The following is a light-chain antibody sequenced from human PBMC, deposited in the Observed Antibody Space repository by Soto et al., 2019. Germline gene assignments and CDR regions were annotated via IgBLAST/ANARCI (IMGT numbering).Light chain of an antibody. CDR2: EVS. CDR1: SSDVGGYKF. V-gene: IGLV2-14*01. J-gene: IGLJ1*01. CDR3: GSYTGSIYV. Sequence: SALTQPASVSGSPGQSITISCTGTSSDVGGYKFVSWYQQHPGKAPKLMIYEVSNRPSGVSSRFSGSKPGNTASLTISGLQAEDEADYYCGSYTGSIYVFGPGTKVTVL.